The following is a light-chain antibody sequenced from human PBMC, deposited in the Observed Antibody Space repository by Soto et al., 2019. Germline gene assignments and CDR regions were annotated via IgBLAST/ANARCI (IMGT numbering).Light chain of an antibody. J-gene: IGKJ1*01. Sequence: EIVLTQSPGTLSLSPGERATLSCRASQSVSSSYLAWYQQKPGQAPRLLIYGASSRATGIPDRFSGSGSGTDFTLTIRRLETQDFAAYYCQQYGSSPWTFGQATKVDI. CDR3: QQYGSSPWT. CDR1: QSVSSSY. CDR2: GAS. V-gene: IGKV3-20*01.